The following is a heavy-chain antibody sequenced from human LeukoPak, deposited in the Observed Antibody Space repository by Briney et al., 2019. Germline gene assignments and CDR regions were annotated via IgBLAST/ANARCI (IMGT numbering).Heavy chain of an antibody. V-gene: IGHV3-30*02. J-gene: IGHJ4*02. Sequence: GGPLRLSCAASGFTFSSYEMNWVRQAPGKGLEWVAFIRYDGSNKYYADSVKGRFTISRDNSKNTLYLQMNSLRAEDTAVYYCATQPHYYYDSSGYYLDYWGQGTLVTVSS. CDR3: ATQPHYYYDSSGYYLDY. CDR2: IRYDGSNK. CDR1: GFTFSSYE. D-gene: IGHD3-22*01.